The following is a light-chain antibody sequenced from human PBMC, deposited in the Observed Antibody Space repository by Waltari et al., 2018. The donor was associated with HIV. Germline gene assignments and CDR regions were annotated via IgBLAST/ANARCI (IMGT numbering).Light chain of an antibody. J-gene: IGKJ1*01. CDR3: HQYGASPWT. CDR2: GTS. CDR1: HPWSSGG. V-gene: IGKV3-20*01. Sequence: SHRATHPWSSGGVARNKQTPGQAPKLLRYGTSNRATGIPDRFSGSGSGADFTLTISRLAPEDFAVYYCHQYGASPWTFGQGTKVEIK.